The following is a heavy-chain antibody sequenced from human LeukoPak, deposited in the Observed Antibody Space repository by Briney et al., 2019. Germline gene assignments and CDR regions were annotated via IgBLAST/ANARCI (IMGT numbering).Heavy chain of an antibody. CDR2: IYPSGTT. CDR3: ADDYGD. Sequence: SETLSLTCTVSGGSISSYYWSCIRQPAGKGLEWIGRIYPSGTTHYNPSLKSRVTMSVDTSRNQFSLKLISVTAADTAVYYCADDYGDWGQGTLVTVSS. V-gene: IGHV4-4*07. CDR1: GGSISSYY. D-gene: IGHD4-17*01. J-gene: IGHJ4*02.